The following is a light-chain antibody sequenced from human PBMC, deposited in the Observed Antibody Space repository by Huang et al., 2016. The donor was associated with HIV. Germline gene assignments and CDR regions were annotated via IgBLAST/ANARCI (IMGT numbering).Light chain of an antibody. J-gene: IGKJ5*01. CDR3: QQYDNGPIA. Sequence: EIVMTQSPATLSVSPGERATLSCRASQSVSSNLAWYQQKHGQAPRLLIYGASTRVTGVPVRFSGSGSGTEFTLTISSLQSEDFAVYYCQQYDNGPIAFGQGTRLEI. CDR1: QSVSSN. CDR2: GAS. V-gene: IGKV3-15*01.